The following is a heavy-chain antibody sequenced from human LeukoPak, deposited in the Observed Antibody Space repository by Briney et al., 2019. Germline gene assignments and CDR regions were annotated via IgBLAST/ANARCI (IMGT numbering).Heavy chain of an antibody. J-gene: IGHJ3*02. V-gene: IGHV3-21*01. CDR3: ARESLQGAFDI. CDR1: GFTFSSYS. CDR2: ISSSSSYI. Sequence: SGGSLRLSCAASGFTFSSYSMNWVRQAPGKGLEWVSSISSSSSYIYYADSVKGRFTISRGNAKNSLYLQMNSLRAEDTAVYYCARESLQGAFDIWGQGTMVTVSS.